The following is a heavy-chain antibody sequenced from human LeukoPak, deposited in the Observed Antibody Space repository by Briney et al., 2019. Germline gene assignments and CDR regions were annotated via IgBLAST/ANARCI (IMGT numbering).Heavy chain of an antibody. V-gene: IGHV4-39*07. CDR2: IYYSGST. Sequence: PSETLSLTCTVSGGSISSSSYYWGWIRQPPGKGLEWIGSIYYSGSTYYNPSLKSRVTISVHTSKNQFSLKLSPVTAADTAVYYCARDPVVPANSMQFDWYFDLWGRGTLVTVSS. CDR1: GGSISSSSYY. D-gene: IGHD2-15*01. CDR3: ARDPVVPANSMQFDWYFDL. J-gene: IGHJ2*01.